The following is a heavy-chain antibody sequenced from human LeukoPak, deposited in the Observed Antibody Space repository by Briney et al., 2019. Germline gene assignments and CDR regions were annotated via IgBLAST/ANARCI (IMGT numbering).Heavy chain of an antibody. CDR2: INPNSGGT. J-gene: IGHJ4*02. CDR1: GYTFTGYY. D-gene: IGHD6-6*01. Sequence: ASVKVSCKASGYTFTGYYLHWVRQAPGQGLEWMGWINPNSGGTNYAQKFQGRVTMTRDTSISTAYMELSRLRSDDTAVYYCARDFSHARYFDFWGQGTLVTVSS. CDR3: ARDFSHARYFDF. V-gene: IGHV1-2*02.